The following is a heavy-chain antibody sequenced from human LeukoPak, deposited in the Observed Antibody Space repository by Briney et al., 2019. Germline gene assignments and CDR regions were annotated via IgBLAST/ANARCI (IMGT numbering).Heavy chain of an antibody. CDR1: GFTFSSYG. V-gene: IGHV3-7*01. CDR3: AKDTWIVVAATSVLDY. D-gene: IGHD2-15*01. J-gene: IGHJ4*02. Sequence: PGGSLRLSCAASGFTFSSYGMSWVRQAPGKGLEWVANIKEDGSEKYYVDSVKGRFTISRDNAKNSVYLQMSSLRAEDTAVYYCAKDTWIVVAATSVLDYWGQGTLVTVSS. CDR2: IKEDGSEK.